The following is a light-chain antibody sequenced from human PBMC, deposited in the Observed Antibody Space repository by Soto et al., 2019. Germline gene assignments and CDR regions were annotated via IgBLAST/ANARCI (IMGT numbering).Light chain of an antibody. V-gene: IGKV1-27*01. CDR3: QTYNSASVT. CDR2: AAS. Sequence: DIQMTQSPSSLSASVGDRVTITCRASQGISNSLAWYQQNAGKSPKLLIYAASNMQSGAPSRFSVSGSGTDFSLTISSLQPEDVATYYCQTYNSASVTFGGGTKVEIK. J-gene: IGKJ4*01. CDR1: QGISNS.